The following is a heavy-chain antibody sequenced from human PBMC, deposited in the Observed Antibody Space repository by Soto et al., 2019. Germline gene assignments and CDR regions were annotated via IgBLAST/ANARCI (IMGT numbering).Heavy chain of an antibody. Sequence: SETLSLTCAVYGGSFSGYYWSWIRQPPGKGLKWIGEINHSGSTNYNPSLKSRVTISVDTSKNQFSLKLSSVTAADTAVYYCARGTCSSTSCYIFDYWGQGTLVTVSS. V-gene: IGHV4-34*01. CDR3: ARGTCSSTSCYIFDY. CDR1: GGSFSGYY. D-gene: IGHD2-2*02. CDR2: INHSGST. J-gene: IGHJ4*02.